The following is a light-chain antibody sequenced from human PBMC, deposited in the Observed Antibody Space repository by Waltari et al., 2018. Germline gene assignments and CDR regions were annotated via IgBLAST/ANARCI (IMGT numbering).Light chain of an antibody. V-gene: IGKV3-20*01. Sequence: EIVLTQSPGTLSLSPGERATLSCRASQSIGRYLAWYQQKPDQAPRLLIYGASNRATGIPESFSGSGSGTTFSLTISRLEPEDFAVYYCQNHERLPATFGQGTKVEIK. CDR2: GAS. CDR3: QNHERLPAT. CDR1: QSIGRY. J-gene: IGKJ1*01.